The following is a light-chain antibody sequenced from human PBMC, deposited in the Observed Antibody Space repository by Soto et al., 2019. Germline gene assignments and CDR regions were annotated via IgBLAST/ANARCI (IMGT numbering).Light chain of an antibody. V-gene: IGLV2-14*03. Sequence: SVRTHAALLFGAPCPASPLTYTGTSRDVGGNKYVSWYQHYPGKATKLMICDVSNRPSGVSNRFSGSKSGNTASLTISGLQAEDQAYYYCSAFTGTTHVFGTGTKVTVL. CDR1: SRDVGGNKY. CDR2: DVS. CDR3: SAFTGTTHV. J-gene: IGLJ1*01.